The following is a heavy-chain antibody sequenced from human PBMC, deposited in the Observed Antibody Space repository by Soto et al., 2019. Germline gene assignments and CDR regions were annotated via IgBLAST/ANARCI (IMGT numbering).Heavy chain of an antibody. CDR1: GFTFRTSG. Sequence: QVQLVESGGGVVQPGRSLRLSCAASGFTFRTSGMHGVRQAPGKGLEWVGFISYEGSSKYYADSVKGRFTIARDNSKNTLYLQMSGLRGEDTAVYYCAKEIAVAGDPFYYFGLDVWGQGNTVTVSS. CDR2: ISYEGSSK. CDR3: AKEIAVAGDPFYYFGLDV. D-gene: IGHD6-13*01. J-gene: IGHJ6*02. V-gene: IGHV3-30*18.